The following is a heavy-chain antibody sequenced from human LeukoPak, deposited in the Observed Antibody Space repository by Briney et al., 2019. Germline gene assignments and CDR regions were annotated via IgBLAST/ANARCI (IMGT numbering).Heavy chain of an antibody. Sequence: TGGSLRLSCAASGFTFSTYWMSWVRQAPGKGLEWVANIKQDGSEKYYVDSVKGRFTISRDNAKNSLYLQMNSLRAEDTALYYCAKDIRAAKWGYFDYWGQGTLVTVSS. CDR3: AKDIRAAKWGYFDY. V-gene: IGHV3-7*03. J-gene: IGHJ4*02. CDR1: GFTFSTYW. CDR2: IKQDGSEK. D-gene: IGHD3-10*01.